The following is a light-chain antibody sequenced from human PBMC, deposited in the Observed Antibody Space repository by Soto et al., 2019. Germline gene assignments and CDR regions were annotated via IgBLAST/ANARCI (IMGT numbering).Light chain of an antibody. CDR1: QSTSSW. Sequence: DIQMTQSPSTLSASVGDRVTITCRASQSTSSWLAWYQQKPGKAPKLLIYDASTLESGVPSRFTGRGSGTEFTLTISSLQPDDFATYYCQQYNSYSFGQGTKVDIK. CDR3: QQYNSYS. J-gene: IGKJ1*01. CDR2: DAS. V-gene: IGKV1-5*01.